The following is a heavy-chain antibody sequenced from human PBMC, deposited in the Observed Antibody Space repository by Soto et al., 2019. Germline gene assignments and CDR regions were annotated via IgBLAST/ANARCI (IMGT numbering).Heavy chain of an antibody. D-gene: IGHD4-4*01. CDR1: GVTVSDDY. Sequence: PVGSLRLSCTASGVTVSDDYMSWVRQAPGKGLDWVSVIYSSGNTYYADSVKGRFTIYRDSSKNTLYLQMNSLRAEDTAVYYCARDRDSYYQLGYWGQGTVVTVSS. V-gene: IGHV3-53*01. CDR2: IYSSGNT. J-gene: IGHJ4*02. CDR3: ARDRDSYYQLGY.